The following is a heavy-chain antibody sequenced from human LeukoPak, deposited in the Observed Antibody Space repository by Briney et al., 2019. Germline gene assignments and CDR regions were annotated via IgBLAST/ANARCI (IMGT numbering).Heavy chain of an antibody. CDR1: GGSISSSSYY. Sequence: SETLSLTCTVSGGSISSSSYYWRWLRQPPGKGLEWIGSIYYSGSTYYDPSLKSRVTISVDTSKNQFSLKLSSVTAADTAVYYCARLSAGSGWLDFDYWGQGTLVTVSS. D-gene: IGHD6-19*01. V-gene: IGHV4-39*01. CDR2: IYYSGST. J-gene: IGHJ4*02. CDR3: ARLSAGSGWLDFDY.